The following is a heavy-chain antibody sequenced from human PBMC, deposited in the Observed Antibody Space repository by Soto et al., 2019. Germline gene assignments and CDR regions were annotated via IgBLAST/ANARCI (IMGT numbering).Heavy chain of an antibody. CDR1: GFTFSSYW. V-gene: IGHV3-74*01. J-gene: IGHJ4*02. Sequence: GGSLRLSCAASGFTFSSYWMHWVRQAPGKGLVWVSGINSDGSNTRYADSVKGRFTISRDNSKNTLYLQMNSLRAEDTAMYYCATRSPAFDYWGQGTLVTVSS. CDR2: INSDGSNT. CDR3: ATRSPAFDY.